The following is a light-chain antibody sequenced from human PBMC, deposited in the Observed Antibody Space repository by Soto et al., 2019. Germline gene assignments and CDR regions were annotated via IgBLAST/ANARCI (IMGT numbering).Light chain of an antibody. CDR3: AAWDDSLNGVV. Sequence: QSVLTQSPSASGTPGQRVTISCSGSSSNIGSNTVNWYHQLPGTAPKLLIYSNNQRPSGVPDRFSGSKSGTSASLAISGLQSEDEADCYCAAWDDSLNGVVFGGGTKLTVL. CDR2: SNN. CDR1: SSNIGSNT. V-gene: IGLV1-44*01. J-gene: IGLJ2*01.